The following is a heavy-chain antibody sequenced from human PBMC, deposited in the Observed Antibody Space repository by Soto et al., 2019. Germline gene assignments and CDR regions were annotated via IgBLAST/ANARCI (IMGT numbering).Heavy chain of an antibody. CDR1: GGTFSSYA. D-gene: IGHD3-10*01. J-gene: IGHJ4*02. CDR3: ARDDMVRDSSYYRY. CDR2: IIPIFGTA. V-gene: IGHV1-69*01. Sequence: QVQLVQSGAEVKKPGSSVKVSCKASGGTFSSYAISWVRQAPGQGLEWMGGIIPIFGTANYAQKFQGRVTTTADESTRTAYMELSSMRSEDTAVYYCARDDMVRDSSYYRYWGQGTLVTVSS.